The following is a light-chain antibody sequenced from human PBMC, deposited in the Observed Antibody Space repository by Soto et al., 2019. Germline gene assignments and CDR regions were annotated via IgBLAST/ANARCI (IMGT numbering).Light chain of an antibody. CDR2: EVT. V-gene: IGLV2-14*01. J-gene: IGLJ1*01. CDR3: SSYGGYNNVV. Sequence: QSALTQPASVSGSPGQTITISCTGTSSDIGGYNAVSWYQHHPGKAPKLIIYEVTHRPSGVSDRFSASKSGNTASLTISGLQAEDEADYYCSSYGGYNNVVFGTGTKV. CDR1: SSDIGGYNA.